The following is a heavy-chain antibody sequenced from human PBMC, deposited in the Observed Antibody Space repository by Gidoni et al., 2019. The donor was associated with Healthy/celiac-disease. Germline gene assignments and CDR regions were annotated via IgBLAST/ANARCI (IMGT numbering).Heavy chain of an antibody. CDR3: AKSSEGSGSYLISVIYGMDV. Sequence: EVQLLESGGGLVQPGGSLRLSCAASGFTFSSYAMSWVRQAPGKGLEWVSAISGSGGSTYYADSVKGRFTISRDNSKNTLYLQMNSLRAEDTAVYYCAKSSEGSGSYLISVIYGMDVWGQGTTVTVSS. J-gene: IGHJ6*02. CDR1: GFTFSSYA. CDR2: ISGSGGST. V-gene: IGHV3-23*01. D-gene: IGHD3-10*01.